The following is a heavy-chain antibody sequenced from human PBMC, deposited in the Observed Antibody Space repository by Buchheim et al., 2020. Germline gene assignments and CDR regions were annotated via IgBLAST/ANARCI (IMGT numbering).Heavy chain of an antibody. Sequence: QLQLQESGSGLVKPSQTLSLTCAVSGGSISSGGYSWSWIRQPPGKGLEWIGYIYHSGSTYYNPSLTSRVPISVDRSKNQFSLKLSSVTAADTAVYYCARGDDYVWGSYRYSYFDYWGQGTL. CDR3: ARGDDYVWGSYRYSYFDY. V-gene: IGHV4-30-2*01. J-gene: IGHJ4*02. CDR1: GGSISSGGYS. D-gene: IGHD3-16*02. CDR2: IYHSGST.